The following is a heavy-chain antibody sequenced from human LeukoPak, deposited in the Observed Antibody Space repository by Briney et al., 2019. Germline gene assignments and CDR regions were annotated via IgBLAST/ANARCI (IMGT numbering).Heavy chain of an antibody. CDR1: GFTFNTYT. J-gene: IGHJ4*02. CDR2: ISSSGSTI. Sequence: GGSLRLSCEASGFTFNTYTINWVRQAPGKGLEWVSYISSSGSTIYYADSVKGRFTISRDNSKNTLYLQMNSLRAEDTAVYYCARDKTGSFDYWGQGTLVTVSS. CDR3: ARDKTGSFDY. V-gene: IGHV3-48*01.